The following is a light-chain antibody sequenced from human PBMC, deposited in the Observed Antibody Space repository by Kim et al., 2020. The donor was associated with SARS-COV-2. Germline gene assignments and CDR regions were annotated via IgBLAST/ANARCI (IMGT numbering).Light chain of an antibody. CDR3: NSRDSNDNVV. V-gene: IGLV3-19*01. Sequence: VALRQTVRITCQGDSLRNYYATWYQQKPGQAPIVVIYGKNNRPSGIPDRFSGSSSGNTASLTITGTQAGDEADYYCNSRDSNDNVVFGGGTQLTVL. J-gene: IGLJ2*01. CDR1: SLRNYY. CDR2: GKN.